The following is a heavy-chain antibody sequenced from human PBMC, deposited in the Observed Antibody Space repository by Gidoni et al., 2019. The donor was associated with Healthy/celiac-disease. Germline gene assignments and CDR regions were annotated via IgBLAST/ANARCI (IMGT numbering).Heavy chain of an antibody. Sequence: QLQLQESGPGLVKPSETLSLTCTVSGGSISSSSYYWGWIRQPPGKGLEWIGSIYYSGSTYYNPSLKSRVTISVDTSKNQFSLKLSSVTAADTAVYYCARHGGDIVVVPAAFLDPWGQGTLVTVSS. CDR1: GGSISSSSYY. CDR2: IYYSGST. V-gene: IGHV4-39*01. D-gene: IGHD2-2*01. J-gene: IGHJ5*02. CDR3: ARHGGDIVVVPAAFLDP.